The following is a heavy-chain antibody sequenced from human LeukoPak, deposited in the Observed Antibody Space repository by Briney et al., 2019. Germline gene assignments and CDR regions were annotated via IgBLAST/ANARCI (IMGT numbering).Heavy chain of an antibody. CDR3: GRAESYSRNALDL. J-gene: IGHJ6*02. CDR2: INSDGSST. Sequence: GGSLRLSCAASGFTLSSYWVHWVRQAPGKGLVWVSRINSDGSSTLYSDSVKGRFTISRDNAQNTLNLQMNSLRAEDTAVYYCGRAESYSRNALDLWGQGTTVTVSS. D-gene: IGHD1-26*01. V-gene: IGHV3-74*03. CDR1: GFTLSSYW.